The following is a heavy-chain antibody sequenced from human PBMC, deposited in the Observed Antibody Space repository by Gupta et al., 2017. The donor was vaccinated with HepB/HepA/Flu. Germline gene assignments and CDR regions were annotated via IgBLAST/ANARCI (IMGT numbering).Heavy chain of an antibody. CDR2: SRRKTKGYAT. CDR3: TRPAGMADAGVDI. J-gene: IGHJ3*02. D-gene: IGHD6-13*01. V-gene: IGHV3-73*02. Sequence: EVQLVESGGGLVEPGGSLQLSCAASGFTFSGSAMHWVRQASGKGLAGGGSSRRKTKGYATAEAAALKGSFTMSRDDANTTTYLQMDRVKAEYTEVYYGTRPAGMADAGVDIGGQGTIVTVSS. CDR1: GFTFSGSA.